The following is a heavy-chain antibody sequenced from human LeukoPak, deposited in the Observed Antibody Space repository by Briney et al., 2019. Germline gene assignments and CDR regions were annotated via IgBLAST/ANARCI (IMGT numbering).Heavy chain of an antibody. J-gene: IGHJ4*02. D-gene: IGHD6-19*01. V-gene: IGHV3-23*01. CDR1: GFTFSSYG. CDR2: ISASGGHT. Sequence: GGTLRLSCAVSGFTFSSYGMSWVRQAPGKGLGWVSTISASGGHTFYADSVKGRFTISRDTSKNTLSLQMNSRRAEDTALYYCAKDGYTEWLGLYYFDYWGQGTLVTVSS. CDR3: AKDGYTEWLGLYYFDY.